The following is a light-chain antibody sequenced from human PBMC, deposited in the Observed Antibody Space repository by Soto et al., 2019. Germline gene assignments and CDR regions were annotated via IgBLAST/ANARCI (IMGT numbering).Light chain of an antibody. CDR3: QQYSVYWT. CDR2: DAS. Sequence: DIQMTQSPSTLSASVGDRVTITCRASQSISSWLAWYQQKPGKAPKLLIYDASSLESGVPSRFSGRGSGTEFTLTINSLQPDDFATYYCQQYSVYWTFGQGTKVDIK. J-gene: IGKJ1*01. CDR1: QSISSW. V-gene: IGKV1-5*01.